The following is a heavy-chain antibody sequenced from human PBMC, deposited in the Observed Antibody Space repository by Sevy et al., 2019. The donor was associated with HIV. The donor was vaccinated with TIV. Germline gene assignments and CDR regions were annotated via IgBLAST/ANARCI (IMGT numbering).Heavy chain of an antibody. CDR3: ARVRYNYGQHYFDY. J-gene: IGHJ4*02. CDR1: GFTFSDYY. Sequence: GGSLRLSCTASGFTFSDYYMSWIRQAPGKGLEWVSDISTCSNYINYADSVKGRFTISRHNAKNSLYLQMNSLRAEDTAVYFCARVRYNYGQHYFDYWGQGTLVTVSS. D-gene: IGHD5-18*01. V-gene: IGHV3-11*06. CDR2: ISTCSNYI.